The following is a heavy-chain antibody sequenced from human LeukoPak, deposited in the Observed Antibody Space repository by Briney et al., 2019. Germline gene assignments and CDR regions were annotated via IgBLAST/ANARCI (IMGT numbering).Heavy chain of an antibody. Sequence: GASVEVSCKASGYTFTSYYLHWVRQAPGQGLEWMGIINPSGGSTSNAQKFQGRVTLTRDTSTSTVYMELSSLRSEDTAVYYCARVSGYDNGFDYWGQGTLVTVSS. V-gene: IGHV1-46*01. J-gene: IGHJ4*02. CDR1: GYTFTSYY. CDR2: INPSGGST. D-gene: IGHD5-12*01. CDR3: ARVSGYDNGFDY.